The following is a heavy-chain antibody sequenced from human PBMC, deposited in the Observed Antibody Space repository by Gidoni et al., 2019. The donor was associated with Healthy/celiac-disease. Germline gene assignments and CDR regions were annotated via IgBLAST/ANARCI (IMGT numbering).Heavy chain of an antibody. V-gene: IGHV3-48*03. CDR1: GFTFLSYE. Sequence: EVQLVESGGGLVQPGGSLRLSCASSGFTFLSYEMNWVRQAPGKGLEWVSYISSSGSTIYYADSVKGRFTISRDNAKNSLYLQMNSLRAEDTAVYYCARVVLIELEPSHIDYWGQGTLVTVSS. CDR3: ARVVLIELEPSHIDY. CDR2: ISSSGSTI. D-gene: IGHD1-1*01. J-gene: IGHJ4*02.